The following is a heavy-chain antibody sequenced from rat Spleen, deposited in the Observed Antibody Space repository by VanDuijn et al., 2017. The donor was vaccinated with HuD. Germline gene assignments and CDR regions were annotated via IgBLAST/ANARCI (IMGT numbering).Heavy chain of an antibody. CDR2: INSAGTT. Sequence: EVQLQESGPGLVKPSQSLSLTCSVTAYSITSSYRWNWIRKFPGNKLEWMGYINSAGTTNYNPSLKSRISITRDTAKNQFFLQVTSITTEDTATYYCASLYSSYSLYYFDYWGQGVMVTVSS. CDR1: AYSITSSYR. D-gene: IGHD1-2*01. J-gene: IGHJ2*01. V-gene: IGHV3-3*01. CDR3: ASLYSSYSLYYFDY.